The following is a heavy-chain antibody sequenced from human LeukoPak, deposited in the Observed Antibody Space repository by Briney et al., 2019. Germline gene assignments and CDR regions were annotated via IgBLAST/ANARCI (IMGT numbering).Heavy chain of an antibody. CDR1: GFTFSNAW. CDR3: TTAAAIIVVGPYYFDC. D-gene: IGHD3-22*01. J-gene: IGHJ4*02. V-gene: IGHV3-15*01. CDR2: IKTKTDGGTT. Sequence: GASLRLSCAASGFTFSNAWMSWVRQAPGKGPEWVGHIKTKTDGGTTEYAAPVKGRFTISRDDSKNMLYLQMSSLKTEDTAVYYCTTAAAIIVVGPYYFDCWGQGTLVTVSS.